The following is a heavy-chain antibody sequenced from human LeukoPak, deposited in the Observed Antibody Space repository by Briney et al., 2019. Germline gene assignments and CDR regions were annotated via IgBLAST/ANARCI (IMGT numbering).Heavy chain of an antibody. Sequence: GGSLRLSCAASGFTFSSYGMHWVRQAPGKGLEWVAVIWYDGSNKYYADPVKGRFTISRDNSKNTLYLQMNSLRAEDTAVYYCARDLENCSGGSCYYYYYGMDVWGQGTTVTVSS. CDR3: ARDLENCSGGSCYYYYYGMDV. CDR2: IWYDGSNK. J-gene: IGHJ6*02. CDR1: GFTFSSYG. D-gene: IGHD2-15*01. V-gene: IGHV3-33*01.